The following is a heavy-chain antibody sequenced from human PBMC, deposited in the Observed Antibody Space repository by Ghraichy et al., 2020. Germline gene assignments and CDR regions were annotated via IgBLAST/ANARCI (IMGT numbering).Heavy chain of an antibody. CDR2: ISGSGGNT. J-gene: IGHJ3*02. V-gene: IGHV3-23*01. Sequence: GESLNISCAASGFTFSNYAMSWVRQAPGKGLEWVSVISGSGGNTYYADSVKGRFTISRDNSKNTLYLQMNSLRAEDTAVYYCAKTYYYDSSGYYTLHAFDIWGQGTMVTVSS. CDR3: AKTYYYDSSGYYTLHAFDI. CDR1: GFTFSNYA. D-gene: IGHD3-22*01.